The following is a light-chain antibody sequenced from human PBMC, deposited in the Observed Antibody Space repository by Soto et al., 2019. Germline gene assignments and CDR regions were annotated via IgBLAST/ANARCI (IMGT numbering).Light chain of an antibody. J-gene: IGKJ1*01. Sequence: DIQMTQSPSTLSGSVGDRVTITCRASQTISSWLAWYQQKSGKAPKLLTYNGSTLQSGVPSRFSGSGSGTEYSLTISSLQPEDFAVYYCQQSYSMPWTFGQGTKVDIK. CDR2: NGS. V-gene: IGKV1-5*01. CDR3: QQSYSMPWT. CDR1: QTISSW.